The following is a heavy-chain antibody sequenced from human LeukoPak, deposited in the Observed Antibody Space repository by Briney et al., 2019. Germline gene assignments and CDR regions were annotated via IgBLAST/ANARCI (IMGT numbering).Heavy chain of an antibody. Sequence: GGSLRLSCAASGFTFSDYYMSWIRQAPGKGLEWVSYISSSGSTIYYADSVKGRFTISRDNAKNSLYLQMNSLRAEDTAVYYCAKDRSQWLLACDRYWGQGTLVTVSS. J-gene: IGHJ4*02. CDR2: ISSSGSTI. CDR1: GFTFSDYY. V-gene: IGHV3-11*01. D-gene: IGHD6-19*01. CDR3: AKDRSQWLLACDRY.